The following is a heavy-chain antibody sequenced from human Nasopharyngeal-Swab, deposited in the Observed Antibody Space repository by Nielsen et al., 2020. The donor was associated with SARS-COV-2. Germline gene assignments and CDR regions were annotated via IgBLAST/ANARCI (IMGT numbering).Heavy chain of an antibody. CDR2: IHQSGST. V-gene: IGHV4-30-2*05. J-gene: IGHJ4*02. Sequence: WIRQPPGKGLEWMGFIHQSGSTTYSPSLKSRLTMSVDTSKNQFSLKLTSVTAADTALYYCARERTAPGTLHYFDYWGQGTPVTVSS. D-gene: IGHD1/OR15-1a*01. CDR3: ARERTAPGTLHYFDY.